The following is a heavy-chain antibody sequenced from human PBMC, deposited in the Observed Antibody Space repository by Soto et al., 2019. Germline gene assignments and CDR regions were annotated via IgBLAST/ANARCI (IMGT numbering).Heavy chain of an antibody. D-gene: IGHD3-22*01. V-gene: IGHV1-18*04. Sequence: SVKVACKTSGYPFSSYGISWVRQAPGQGLEWLGWISGYNGKTEYGQKVQDRLTMTTDTSTNTVYMELRSLRSDDTAVYYCAGAFFYQGSDSRGYSFDDFDFRGPGTPVSV. CDR3: AGAFFYQGSDSRGYSFDDFDF. J-gene: IGHJ3*01. CDR2: ISGYNGKT. CDR1: GYPFSSYG.